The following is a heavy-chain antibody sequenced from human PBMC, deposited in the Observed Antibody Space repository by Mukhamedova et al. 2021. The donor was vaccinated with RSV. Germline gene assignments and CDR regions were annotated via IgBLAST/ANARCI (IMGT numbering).Heavy chain of an antibody. CDR1: YG. Sequence: YGMQWVRQAPGKGLEWVAVISYDGSIKYYADSVKGRFIISRDNSKNTLDLQMNSLRAEDTAVYYCAKESHNNGYGAHFDYWGQG. D-gene: IGHD3-22*01. CDR3: AKESHNNGYGAHFDY. J-gene: IGHJ4*02. CDR2: ISYDGSIK. V-gene: IGHV3-30*18.